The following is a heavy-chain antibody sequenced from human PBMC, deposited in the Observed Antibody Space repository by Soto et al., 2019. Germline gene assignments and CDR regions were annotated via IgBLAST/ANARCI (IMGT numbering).Heavy chain of an antibody. CDR2: INHSGST. Sequence: QVQLQQWGAGLLKPSETLSLTCAVYGGSFSGYYWSWIRQPPGKGREWIGEINHSGSTNYNPSLKSRVTISVDTSKNQFSLKLSSVTAADTAVYYCARVRGTTGYYYYYGMDVWGQGTTVTVSS. V-gene: IGHV4-34*01. J-gene: IGHJ6*02. D-gene: IGHD4-4*01. CDR3: ARVRGTTGYYYYYGMDV. CDR1: GGSFSGYY.